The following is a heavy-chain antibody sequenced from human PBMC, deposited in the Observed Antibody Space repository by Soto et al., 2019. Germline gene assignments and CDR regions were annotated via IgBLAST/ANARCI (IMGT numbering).Heavy chain of an antibody. CDR3: AACGTYYDILTGSGALDI. V-gene: IGHV4-59*01. Sequence: SETLSLTCTVSGGSISSYYWSWIRQPPGKGLEWIGYIYYSGSTNYNPSLKSRVTISVDTSKNQFSLKLSSVTAADTAVYYCAACGTYYDILTGSGALDIWGQGTMVTVS. J-gene: IGHJ3*02. CDR2: IYYSGST. D-gene: IGHD3-9*01. CDR1: GGSISSYY.